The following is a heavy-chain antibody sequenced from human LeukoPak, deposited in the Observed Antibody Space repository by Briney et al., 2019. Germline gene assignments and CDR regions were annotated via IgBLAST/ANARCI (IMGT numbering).Heavy chain of an antibody. J-gene: IGHJ4*02. D-gene: IGHD1-26*01. CDR1: GFSFRNYA. CDR3: TRDGGSFCDFDY. V-gene: IGHV3-64*02. Sequence: GGSLRLSCVASGFSFRNYAIPWVRQAPGKGLEYVSVINTDGRITYYADSVKGRFTISRDNSKNTVYLQMGSLRGEDMAVYYCTRDGGSFCDFDYWGQGALVTVSS. CDR2: INTDGRIT.